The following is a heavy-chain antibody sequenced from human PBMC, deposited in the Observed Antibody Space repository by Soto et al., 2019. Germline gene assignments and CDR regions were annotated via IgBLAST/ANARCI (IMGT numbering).Heavy chain of an antibody. CDR1: GFTVSSKY. CDR2: IQSGGTT. J-gene: IGHJ6*04. CDR3: ARDAVLCDGGRCYGIPLDV. D-gene: IGHD2-15*01. V-gene: IGHV3-66*01. Sequence: EVQLVECGGGLVQPGGSLRLSCAASGFTVSSKYMTWVRQAPGKGLEWVSLIQSGGTTYYADSVKGRFTISRDTSENTLHLQMDSLRVADTAVYYCARDAVLCDGGRCYGIPLDVWGKCTTVTVSS.